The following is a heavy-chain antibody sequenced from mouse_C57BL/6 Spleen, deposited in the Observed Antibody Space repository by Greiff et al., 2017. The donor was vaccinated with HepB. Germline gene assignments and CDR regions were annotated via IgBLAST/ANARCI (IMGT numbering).Heavy chain of an antibody. Sequence: QVQLQQSGPELVKPGASVKISCKASGYAFSSSWMNWVKQRPGKGLEWIGRIYPGDGDTNYNGKFKGKATLTADESSSTAYMQLSSLTSEDSAVYFCASLLLPDYWGQGTTLTVSS. D-gene: IGHD2-10*01. CDR2: IYPGDGDT. CDR3: ASLLLPDY. CDR1: GYAFSSSW. V-gene: IGHV1-82*01. J-gene: IGHJ2*01.